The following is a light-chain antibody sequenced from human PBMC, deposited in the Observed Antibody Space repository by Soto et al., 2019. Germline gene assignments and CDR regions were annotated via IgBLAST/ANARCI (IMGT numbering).Light chain of an antibody. V-gene: IGLV2-14*01. J-gene: IGLJ1*01. Sequence: QSALTQPASVSGSPGQSITISCTGTSSDVDDYNYVSWYQQHPGKAPKLMIYEVSNRPSGVSDRFSGSNSGNTASLTISGLQPEDEADYYCSSYTSSSTPYVLGTGTKVTVL. CDR3: SSYTSSSTPYV. CDR2: EVS. CDR1: SSDVDDYNY.